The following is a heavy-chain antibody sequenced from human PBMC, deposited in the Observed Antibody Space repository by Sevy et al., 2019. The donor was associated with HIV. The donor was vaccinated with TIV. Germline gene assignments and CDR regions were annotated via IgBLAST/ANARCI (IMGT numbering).Heavy chain of an antibody. D-gene: IGHD2-21*02. CDR2: IYYTGKT. J-gene: IGHJ3*01. CDR1: GGSISTYY. Sequence: SETLSLTCTVSGGSISTYYWSWIRQPPGKGLQWIGYIYYTGKTNYNPSLQTPVTMSIDTSKNQFSLRLSSVTSADTAMYYCARLSRNNVVVTGVRRDGFDVRGQGTMVTVSS. CDR3: ARLSRNNVVVTGVRRDGFDV. V-gene: IGHV4-59*01.